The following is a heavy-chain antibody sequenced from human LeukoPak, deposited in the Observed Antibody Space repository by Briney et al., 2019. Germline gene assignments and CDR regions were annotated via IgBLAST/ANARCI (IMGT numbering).Heavy chain of an antibody. CDR2: ISSSSSYI. V-gene: IGHV3-21*01. J-gene: IGHJ4*02. CDR3: ARGSATIQGYFDY. D-gene: IGHD5-12*01. CDR1: GFTFSSYS. Sequence: GGSLRLSCAASGFTFSSYSMNWVRQAPGKGLEWVSSISSSSSYIYYADSVKGRFTISRDNSKNTLYLQMNSLRAEDTAVYYCARGSATIQGYFDYWGQGTLVTVSS.